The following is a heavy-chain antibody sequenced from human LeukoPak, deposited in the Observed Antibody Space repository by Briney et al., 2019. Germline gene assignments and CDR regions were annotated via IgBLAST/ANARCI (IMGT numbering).Heavy chain of an antibody. D-gene: IGHD4-17*01. J-gene: IGHJ5*02. CDR1: GYSFTTYW. V-gene: IGHV5-10-1*01. CDR2: IDPSDSYT. Sequence: GESLKISCKVSGYSFTTYWISCVRQTAGKLVEWTGRIDPSDSYTNYSPSFQGHVTISADKPISIAYLQWSSLKASDTAMYYCARHAPPGDYGDYGWFDPWGQGTLVTVSS. CDR3: ARHAPPGDYGDYGWFDP.